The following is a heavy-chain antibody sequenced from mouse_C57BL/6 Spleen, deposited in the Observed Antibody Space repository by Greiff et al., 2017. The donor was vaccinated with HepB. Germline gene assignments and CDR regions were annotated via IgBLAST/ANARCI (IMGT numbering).Heavy chain of an antibody. CDR3: ARDDYDDPYFDY. D-gene: IGHD2-4*01. CDR1: GYTFTSYG. CDR2: INPSNGGT. V-gene: IGHV1-53*01. Sequence: QVQLKQSGTELVKPGASVKLSCKASGYTFTSYGMHWVKQRPGQGLEWIGNINPSNGGTNYNAKFKSKATLTVDKSSSTAYMQLSSLTSEYSAVYYCARDDYDDPYFDYWGQGTTLTVSS. J-gene: IGHJ2*01.